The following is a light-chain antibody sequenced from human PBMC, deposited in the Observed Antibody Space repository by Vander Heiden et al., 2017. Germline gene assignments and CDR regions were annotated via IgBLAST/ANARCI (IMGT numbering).Light chain of an antibody. CDR3: ESYDSSLSGSV. Sequence: QSVLTHPPSVSPAAGQGLSISCAGGRATNGASYDVHWYQQLPGTAPKLLIYGNNKRPSGVPDRFSGSKSGTSASLAISGLQAEDEADYYCESYDSSLSGSVFGGGTKLTVL. V-gene: IGLV1-40*01. CDR2: GNN. J-gene: IGLJ3*02. CDR1: RATNGASYD.